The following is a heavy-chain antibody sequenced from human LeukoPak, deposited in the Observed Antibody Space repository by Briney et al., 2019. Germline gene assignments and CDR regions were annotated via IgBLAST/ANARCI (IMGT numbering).Heavy chain of an antibody. CDR3: ATDYYYDSSGYPNHFDY. Sequence: QTGGSLRLSCAASGFTFSSYAMSWVRQAPGKGLEWVSAISGSGGTTYYADSVKGRFTIFRDNSKNTLYLQMNSLRAEDTAVYYCATDYYYDSSGYPNHFDYWGQGTLVTVSS. D-gene: IGHD3-22*01. V-gene: IGHV3-23*01. CDR1: GFTFSSYA. CDR2: ISGSGGTT. J-gene: IGHJ4*02.